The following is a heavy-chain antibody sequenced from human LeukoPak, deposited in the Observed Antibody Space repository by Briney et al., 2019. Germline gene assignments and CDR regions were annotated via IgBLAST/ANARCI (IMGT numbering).Heavy chain of an antibody. Sequence: GTLRLSCAASGFTFSSYGMSWVRQAPGKGLEWIGSISHSGTTYYNPSLKSRITISQDTSKNQFSLKVNSVTAADTAAYYCTREEGGTTVDYWGQGTLVTVSS. D-gene: IGHD1-1*01. CDR2: ISHSGTT. CDR1: GFTFSSYG. V-gene: IGHV4-38-2*02. CDR3: TREEGGTTVDY. J-gene: IGHJ4*02.